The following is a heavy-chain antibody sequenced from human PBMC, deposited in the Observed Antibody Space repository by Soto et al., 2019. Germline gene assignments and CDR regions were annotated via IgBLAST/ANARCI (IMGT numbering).Heavy chain of an antibody. CDR3: ARERTFLEWLLPSAGFDY. D-gene: IGHD3-3*02. CDR1: GYTFTSYG. J-gene: IGHJ4*02. Sequence: ASVKVSCKASGYTFTSYGISWVRQAPGQGLERMGWISAYNGNTNYAQKLQGRVTMTTDTSTSTAYMELRSLRSDDTAVYYCARERTFLEWLLPSAGFDYWGQGTLVTVSS. V-gene: IGHV1-18*01. CDR2: ISAYNGNT.